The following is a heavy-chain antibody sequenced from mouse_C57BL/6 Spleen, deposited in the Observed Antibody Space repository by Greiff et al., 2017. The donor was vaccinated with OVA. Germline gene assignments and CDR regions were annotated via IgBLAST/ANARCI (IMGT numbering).Heavy chain of an antibody. CDR3: ARHVDDYGGDAMDY. V-gene: IGHV5-6*02. J-gene: IGHJ4*01. CDR2: ISSGGSYT. D-gene: IGHD2-4*01. Sequence: EVKLEESGGDLVKPGGSLKLSCAASGFTFSSYGMSWVRQTPDKRLEWVATISSGGSYTYYPDSVKGRFSISRDNAKNTLYLQMSSLKSEDTAMYYCARHVDDYGGDAMDYWGQGTSVTVSS. CDR1: GFTFSSYG.